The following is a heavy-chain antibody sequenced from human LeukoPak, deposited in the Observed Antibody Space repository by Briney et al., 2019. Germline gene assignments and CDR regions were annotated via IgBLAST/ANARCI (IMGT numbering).Heavy chain of an antibody. CDR2: ISSNGGST. J-gene: IGHJ4*02. CDR1: GFTFSSYA. D-gene: IGHD5-18*01. V-gene: IGHV3-64*01. CDR3: ARGAVMVDTAISN. Sequence: GGSLRLSCAASGFTFSSYAMHWVRQAPGKGLEYVSAISSNGGSTYYANSVKGRFTISRDNSKNTLYLQMGSLRAEDMAVYYCARGAVMVDTAISNWGQGTLVTVSS.